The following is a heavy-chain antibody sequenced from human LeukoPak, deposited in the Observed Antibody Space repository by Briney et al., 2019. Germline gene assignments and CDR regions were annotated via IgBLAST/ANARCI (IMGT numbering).Heavy chain of an antibody. Sequence: GGSLRLSCAASGFTFSSYAMHWVRQAPGKGLEWVAVISYDGSNKYYADSVRGRFTISRDSSKNTLYLQMNSLRAEDTAVYYCAKDQVTAVTYWGQGTLVTVSS. CDR1: GFTFSSYA. D-gene: IGHD6-19*01. J-gene: IGHJ4*02. V-gene: IGHV3-30*04. CDR2: ISYDGSNK. CDR3: AKDQVTAVTY.